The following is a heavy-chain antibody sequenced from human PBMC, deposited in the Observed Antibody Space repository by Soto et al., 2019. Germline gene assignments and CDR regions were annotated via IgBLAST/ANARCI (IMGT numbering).Heavy chain of an antibody. CDR3: ARGQVLAVAGPKDGWFDP. V-gene: IGHV4-30-2*01. CDR1: GGSISSGGYS. D-gene: IGHD6-19*01. Sequence: SETLSFTCAVSGGSISSGGYSWSWIRQPPGKGLEWIGYIYHSGSTNYNPSLKSRVTISVDTSKNQFSLKLSSVTAADTAVYYCARGQVLAVAGPKDGWFDPWGQGTLVTVSS. CDR2: IYHSGST. J-gene: IGHJ5*02.